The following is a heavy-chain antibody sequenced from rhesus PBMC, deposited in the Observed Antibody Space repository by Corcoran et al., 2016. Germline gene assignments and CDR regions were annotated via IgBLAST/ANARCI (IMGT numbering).Heavy chain of an antibody. CDR1: GGSISCGYYY. Sequence: QVQLQESGPGLVKPSETLSLTCAVSGGSISCGYYYWSWIRPPPGKGLEWIGYITYSGSTSYNPSLKSRVTISRDPSKNQFSLRLRSVTAADTAVYYGASLYGYYFDYWGRGVLVTVSS. D-gene: IGHD3-9*01. CDR2: ITYSGST. CDR3: ASLYGYYFDY. V-gene: IGHV4-122*02. J-gene: IGHJ4*01.